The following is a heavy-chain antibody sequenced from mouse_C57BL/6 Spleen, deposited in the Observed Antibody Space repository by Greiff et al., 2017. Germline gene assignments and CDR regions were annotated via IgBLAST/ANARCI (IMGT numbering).Heavy chain of an antibody. J-gene: IGHJ2*01. CDR2: IYPGSGST. V-gene: IGHV1-55*01. CDR3: ARRPNGSTVVATCDY. D-gene: IGHD1-1*01. CDR1: GYTFTSYW. Sequence: QVQLQQPGAELVKPGASVKMSCQASGYTFTSYWITWVKQRPGQGLEWIRDIYPGSGSTNYNEKFKSNATLTVDTSSSTAYMQLSSLTSEDSAVYYCARRPNGSTVVATCDYWGQGTTLTVSS.